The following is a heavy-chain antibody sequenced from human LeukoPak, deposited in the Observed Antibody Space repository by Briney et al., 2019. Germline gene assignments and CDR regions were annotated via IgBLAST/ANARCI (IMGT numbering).Heavy chain of an antibody. CDR1: GYTFTGYY. CDR3: ARVWGGYDSSGYRNDAFDI. J-gene: IGHJ3*02. V-gene: IGHV1-46*01. CDR2: INPSGGST. Sequence: ASVKVSCKASGYTFTGYYMHWVRQAPGQGLEWMGIINPSGGSTSYAQKLQGRVTMTRDTSTSTVYMELSSLRSEDTAVYYCARVWGGYDSSGYRNDAFDIWGQGTMVTVSS. D-gene: IGHD3-22*01.